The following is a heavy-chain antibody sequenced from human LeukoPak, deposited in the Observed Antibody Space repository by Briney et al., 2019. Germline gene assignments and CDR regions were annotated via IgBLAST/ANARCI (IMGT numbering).Heavy chain of an antibody. J-gene: IGHJ6*03. CDR3: AREDHRYYYYMDV. Sequence: LSLTCTVSGGSISSIFNYWGWIRQPPGKGLEWVSYISSSGSTIYYADSVKGRFTISRDNAKNSLYLQMNSLRAEDTAVYYCAREDHRYYYYMDVWGKGTTVTISS. CDR1: GGSISSIFNY. CDR2: ISSSGSTI. V-gene: IGHV3-11*01.